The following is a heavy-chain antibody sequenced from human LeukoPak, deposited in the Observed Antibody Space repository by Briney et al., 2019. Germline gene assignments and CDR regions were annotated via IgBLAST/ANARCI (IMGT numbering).Heavy chain of an antibody. CDR1: GGTFSSYA. J-gene: IGHJ5*02. Sequence: ASVKVSCKASGGTFSSYAISWVRQAPGQGLEWMGGIIPIFGTANYAQKLQGRVTMTTDTSTSTAYMELRSLRSDDTAVYYCARHRDRVVPAAMPWFDPWGQGTLVTVSS. CDR3: ARHRDRVVPAAMPWFDP. V-gene: IGHV1-69*05. D-gene: IGHD2-2*01. CDR2: IIPIFGTA.